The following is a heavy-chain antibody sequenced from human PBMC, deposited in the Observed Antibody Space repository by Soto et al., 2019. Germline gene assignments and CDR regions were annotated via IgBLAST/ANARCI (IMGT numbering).Heavy chain of an antibody. CDR3: AASRGFYEAMDA. Sequence: QVQLVQSGAEVKKPGSSVKVSCTASGCAFRNYAVSWVRQAPGQGLEWMGAVMPTFGAGVYAQKFQGRLTIFADESTNTAYLNVSSLTFEDAAIYYCAASRGFYEAMDAWGQGTTLTVSS. CDR2: VMPTFGAG. D-gene: IGHD3-22*01. CDR1: GCAFRNYA. V-gene: IGHV1-69*01. J-gene: IGHJ6*02.